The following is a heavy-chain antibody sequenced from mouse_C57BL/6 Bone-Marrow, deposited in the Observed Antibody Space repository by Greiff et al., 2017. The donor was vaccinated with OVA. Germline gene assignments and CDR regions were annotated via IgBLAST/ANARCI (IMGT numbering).Heavy chain of an antibody. CDR2: INPNNGGT. V-gene: IGHV1-18*01. D-gene: IGHD2-4*01. J-gene: IGHJ4*01. CDR1: GYTFTDYN. CDR3: ARSGDYEDYYAMDY. Sequence: VQLQQSGPELVKPGASVKIPCKASGYTFTDYNMDWVKQSHGKSLEWIGDINPNNGGTIYNQKFKGKATLTVDKSSSTAYMELRSLTSEDTAVYYCARSGDYEDYYAMDYWGQGTSVTVSS.